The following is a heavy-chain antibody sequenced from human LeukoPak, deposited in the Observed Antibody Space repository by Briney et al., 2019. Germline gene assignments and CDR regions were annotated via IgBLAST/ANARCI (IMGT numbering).Heavy chain of an antibody. D-gene: IGHD2-2*01. Sequence: SETLSLTCTVSGYSISSGYYRGWIRPPPGKVLEWIGIIYHSGSNYYNPSLKSRVTISVDTPKNQCSLKLSSVTAADPAVYYCARDDQLEDIVVVPAAPYYMDVWAKGTTVTVSS. CDR1: GYSISSGYY. V-gene: IGHV4-38-2*02. CDR2: IYHSGSN. J-gene: IGHJ6*03. CDR3: ARDDQLEDIVVVPAAPYYMDV.